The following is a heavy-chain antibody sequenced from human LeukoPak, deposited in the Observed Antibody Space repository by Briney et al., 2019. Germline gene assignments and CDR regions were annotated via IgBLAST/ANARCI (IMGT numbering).Heavy chain of an antibody. Sequence: SETLSLTCAVYGGSFSGYYWSWIRQPPGKGLEWIGSIYYSGSTYYNPSLKSRVTISVDTSKNQFSLKLSSVTAADTAVYYCASHSGYSYFDYWGQGTLVTVSS. V-gene: IGHV4-34*01. CDR2: IYYSGST. CDR1: GGSFSGYY. CDR3: ASHSGYSYFDY. D-gene: IGHD3-22*01. J-gene: IGHJ4*02.